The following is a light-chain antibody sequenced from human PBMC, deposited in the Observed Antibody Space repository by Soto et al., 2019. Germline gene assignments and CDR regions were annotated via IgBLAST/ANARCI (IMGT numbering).Light chain of an antibody. CDR1: QSINNN. CDR3: QQYARPPFA. Sequence: VMTQAPATLSVSPGERATLSCWASQSINNNVAWYQLKVGQAPRLLIYGASTRATGIPARVSGSGSGTDFTLTISRLEPEDFAVYYCQQYARPPFAFGQGTKVDIK. J-gene: IGKJ2*01. CDR2: GAS. V-gene: IGKV3-15*01.